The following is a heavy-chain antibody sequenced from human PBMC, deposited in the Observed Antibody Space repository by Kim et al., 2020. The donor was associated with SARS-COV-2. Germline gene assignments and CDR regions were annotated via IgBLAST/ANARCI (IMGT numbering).Heavy chain of an antibody. CDR3: ARGRADFVVVVAATFDY. CDR1: GGSFSGYY. D-gene: IGHD2-15*01. CDR2: INHSGST. Sequence: SETLSLTCAVYGGSFSGYYWSWIRQPPGKGLEWIGEINHSGSTNYNPSLKSRVTISVDTSKNQFSLKLSSVTAADTAVYYCARGRADFVVVVAATFDYWG. J-gene: IGHJ4*01. V-gene: IGHV4-34*01.